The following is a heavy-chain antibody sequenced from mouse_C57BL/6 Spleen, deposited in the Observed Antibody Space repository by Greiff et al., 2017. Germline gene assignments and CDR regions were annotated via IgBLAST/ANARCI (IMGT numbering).Heavy chain of an antibody. CDR2: ISSGGDYI. J-gene: IGHJ3*01. Sequence: EVKVVESGEGLVKPGGSLKLSCAASGFTFSSYAMSWVRQTPEKRLEWVAYISSGGDYIYYADTVKGRFTISRDNARNTLYLQMSSLKSEDTAMYYCTREANWGTWFAYWGQGTLGTVAA. D-gene: IGHD4-1*01. CDR3: TREANWGTWFAY. V-gene: IGHV5-9-1*02. CDR1: GFTFSSYA.